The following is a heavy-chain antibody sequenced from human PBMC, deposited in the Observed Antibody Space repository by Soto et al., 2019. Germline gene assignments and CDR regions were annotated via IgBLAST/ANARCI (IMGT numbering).Heavy chain of an antibody. CDR1: GDSINSDKNY. CDR2: IYYRGNT. CDR3: ARLEGLATISYYFDF. D-gene: IGHD3-9*01. J-gene: IGHJ4*02. V-gene: IGHV4-39*01. Sequence: PSETLSLTCSVSGDSINSDKNYWGWIRQPPGKGLEWIGSIYYRGNTYYNPSLQTRVTISLDKPKSQFSLRLNSVTAADSAVYFCARLEGLATISYYFDFWGQGAQVTVSS.